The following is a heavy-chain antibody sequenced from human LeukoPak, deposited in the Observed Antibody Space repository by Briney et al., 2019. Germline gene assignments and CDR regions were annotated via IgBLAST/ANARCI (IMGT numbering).Heavy chain of an antibody. J-gene: IGHJ3*02. CDR1: GFSFSNYG. CDR2: ISSSSSYI. V-gene: IGHV3-21*01. CDR3: ARCRNGYRNDVFDI. D-gene: IGHD5-24*01. Sequence: GGSLRLPCAASGFSFSNYGMNWVRQAPGKGLEWVSLISSSSSYIYYADSVKGRFTISRDNAKNSLYLQMNSLRAEDTAVYYCARCRNGYRNDVFDIWGQGTMVTVSS.